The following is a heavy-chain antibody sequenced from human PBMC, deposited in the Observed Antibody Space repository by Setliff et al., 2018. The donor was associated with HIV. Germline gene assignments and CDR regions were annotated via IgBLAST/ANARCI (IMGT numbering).Heavy chain of an antibody. J-gene: IGHJ3*02. Sequence: SETLSLTCAVYGGSFSGYYWTWIRQPPGKGLEWIGEITHSGSTNYNPSLETRVTISVDTSKNQFSLKLSSVTAADTAVYFCARPTTGVGGGAAFDIWGQGTMVTVSS. D-gene: IGHD2-8*01. CDR2: ITHSGST. V-gene: IGHV4-34*01. CDR1: GGSFSGYY. CDR3: ARPTTGVGGGAAFDI.